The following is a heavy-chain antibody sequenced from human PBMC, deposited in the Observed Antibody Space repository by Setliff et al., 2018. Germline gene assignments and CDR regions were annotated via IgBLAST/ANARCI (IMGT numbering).Heavy chain of an antibody. J-gene: IGHJ5*02. CDR1: GGPISDSS. Sequence: SETLSLTCTVSGGPISDSSWSWIRQPPGKGLEWIGCISSIGNTYYNPSLGSRLTISADTSNNQFSLNLISVTAADTAVYYCARERGFAGYYGSWAHQSFDLWGQGSLVTVSS. D-gene: IGHD3-10*01. CDR2: ISSIGNT. CDR3: ARERGFAGYYGSWAHQSFDL. V-gene: IGHV4-4*08.